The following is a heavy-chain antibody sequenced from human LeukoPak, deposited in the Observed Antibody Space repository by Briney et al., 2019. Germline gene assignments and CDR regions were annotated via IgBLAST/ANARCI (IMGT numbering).Heavy chain of an antibody. J-gene: IGHJ4*02. Sequence: GGSLRLTCAASGFIFEESTMHWVRQAPGKCLEWVSLINWDGGTTQYGGSMKGRFTISRDNSKSSLFLQLNSLTSDDTAFYYCATGDVDSPMNFYHWGQGTLVTVSS. D-gene: IGHD5-18*01. CDR2: INWDGGTT. CDR3: ATGDVDSPMNFYH. CDR1: GFIFEEST. V-gene: IGHV3-43*01.